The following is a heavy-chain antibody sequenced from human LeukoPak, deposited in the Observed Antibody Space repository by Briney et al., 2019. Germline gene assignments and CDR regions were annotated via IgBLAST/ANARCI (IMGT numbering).Heavy chain of an antibody. Sequence: GGSLRLSCAASGFTFSSYWTSWVRQAPGKGLEWVANIKQDGSEKYYVDSVKGRFTISRDNAKNSLYLQMNSLRAEDTAVYYCARDDKRSWYGARYGMDVWGQGTTVTVSS. V-gene: IGHV3-7*01. CDR3: ARDDKRSWYGARYGMDV. J-gene: IGHJ6*02. CDR2: IKQDGSEK. CDR1: GFTFSSYW. D-gene: IGHD6-13*01.